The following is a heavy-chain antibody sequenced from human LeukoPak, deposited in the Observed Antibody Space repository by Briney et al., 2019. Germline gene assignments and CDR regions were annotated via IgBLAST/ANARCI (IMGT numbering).Heavy chain of an antibody. CDR3: ARARNGPHYFDY. CDR2: IKQDGSGK. Sequence: GGALRLSCAASGFTFTTYWMIWVRQAPGKGLEWVANIKQDGSGKFYVDSVKGRFTISRDNAKNSLYLQMNSLTAEDTAVYYCARARNGPHYFDYWGQGTLVTVSS. D-gene: IGHD1-14*01. V-gene: IGHV3-7*01. J-gene: IGHJ4*02. CDR1: GFTFTTYW.